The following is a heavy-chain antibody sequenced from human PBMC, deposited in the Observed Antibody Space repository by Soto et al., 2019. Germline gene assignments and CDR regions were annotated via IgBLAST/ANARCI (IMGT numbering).Heavy chain of an antibody. D-gene: IGHD3-10*01. CDR1: GYTFTGYY. V-gene: IGHV1-2*02. CDR3: ARDYYGSGSYYLD. Sequence: ASVKVSCKASGYTFTGYYMHWVRQAPGQGLEWMGWINPNSGGTNYAQKFQGRVTMTRDTSISTAHMELSGLRSDDAAVYYCARDYYGSGSYYLDWGQGTLVTVSS. CDR2: INPNSGGT. J-gene: IGHJ4*01.